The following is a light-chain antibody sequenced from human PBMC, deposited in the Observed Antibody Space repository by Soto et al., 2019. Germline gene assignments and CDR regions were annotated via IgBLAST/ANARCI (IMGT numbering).Light chain of an antibody. J-gene: IGKJ1*01. CDR1: QSVSSSY. CDR3: QQLRAT. CDR2: GAS. Sequence: EVVWTQSPGTLSLSPGERATLSCRASQSVSSSYLAWYQQKPGQAPRLLIYGASSRATGIPDRFSGSGSGTDFTLTISRLEPEDFAVNYCQQLRATFGQGTKVDIK. V-gene: IGKV3-20*01.